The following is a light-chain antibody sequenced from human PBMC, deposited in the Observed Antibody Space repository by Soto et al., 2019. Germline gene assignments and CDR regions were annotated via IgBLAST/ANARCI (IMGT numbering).Light chain of an antibody. J-gene: IGLJ3*02. Sequence: QSVLTQPPSASGTPGQRVTISCSGSSSNIGSNYVYWYQQLQGTAPKLLIYRNNQRPSGVPDRFSGSKSGTSASLAISGLRSEDEADYYCAAWDESLSGRVFGGGTKLTVL. CDR3: AAWDESLSGRV. V-gene: IGLV1-47*01. CDR1: SSNIGSNY. CDR2: RNN.